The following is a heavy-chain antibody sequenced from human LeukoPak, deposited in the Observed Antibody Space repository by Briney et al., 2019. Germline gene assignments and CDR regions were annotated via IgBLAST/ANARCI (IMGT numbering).Heavy chain of an antibody. D-gene: IGHD1-26*01. CDR3: ARVMNQMAGELLRSYYYYMDV. CDR1: GGSISSYY. J-gene: IGHJ6*03. Sequence: SETLSLTCTVSGGSISSYYWGWLRQPPGKGLEWIGSIYYSGSTYYNPSLKSRVTISVDTSKNQFSLKLSSVTAADTAVYYCARVMNQMAGELLRSYYYYMDVWGKGTTVTVSS. CDR2: IYYSGST. V-gene: IGHV4-39*07.